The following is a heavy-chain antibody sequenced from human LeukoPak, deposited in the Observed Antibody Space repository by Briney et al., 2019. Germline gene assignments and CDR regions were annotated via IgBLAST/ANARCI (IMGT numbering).Heavy chain of an antibody. V-gene: IGHV1-3*03. CDR3: ARKSRLYGLNWFDP. CDR1: GYTFTSYA. CDR2: INAGNGNT. J-gene: IGHJ5*02. D-gene: IGHD3/OR15-3a*01. Sequence: ASVKVSCKASGYTFTSYAMHWVRQAPGQRLEWMGWINAGNGNTKYSQEFQGRVTITRDTSISTAYMELSSLRSEDTAVYYCARKSRLYGLNWFDPWGQGTLVTVSS.